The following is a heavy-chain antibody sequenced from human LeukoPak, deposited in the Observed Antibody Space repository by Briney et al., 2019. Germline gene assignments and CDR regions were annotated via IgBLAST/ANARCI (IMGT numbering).Heavy chain of an antibody. J-gene: IGHJ6*02. CDR3: ARDSIYCSSTSCYYYYGMDV. CDR2: INPSGGST. D-gene: IGHD2-2*01. CDR1: GYTFTSYY. V-gene: IGHV1-46*01. Sequence: ASVKVSCKASGYTFTSYYMHWVRQAPGQGLEWMGIINPSGGSTSYAQKFQGRVTMTRDTSTSTVYMELSSLRSEDTAVYYCARDSIYCSSTSCYYYYGMDVWGQGTTVTVSS.